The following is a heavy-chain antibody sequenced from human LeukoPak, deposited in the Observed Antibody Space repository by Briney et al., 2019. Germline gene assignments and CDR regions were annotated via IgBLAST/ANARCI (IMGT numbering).Heavy chain of an antibody. Sequence: PSETLSLTCAVYGGSFSGYYWSWIRQPPGKGLEWIGEINHSGSTNYNPSLKSRVTISVDTSKNQFSLKLSSVTAADTAVYYCAKEEYYYDSSGLDGFDIWGQGTMVTVSS. D-gene: IGHD3-22*01. CDR1: GGSFSGYY. V-gene: IGHV4-34*01. CDR2: INHSGST. CDR3: AKEEYYYDSSGLDGFDI. J-gene: IGHJ3*02.